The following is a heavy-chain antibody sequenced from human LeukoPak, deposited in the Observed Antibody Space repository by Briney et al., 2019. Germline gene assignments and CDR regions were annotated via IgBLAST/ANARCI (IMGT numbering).Heavy chain of an antibody. D-gene: IGHD3-10*01. J-gene: IGHJ5*02. CDR2: TYYSGST. Sequence: SETLSLTCTVSGGSISSYYWSWIRQPPGKGLEWIGYTYYSGSTNYNPSLKSRVTISVDTSKNQFSLKLSSVTAADTAVYYCARLKLLLWFGEPRGWFDPWGQGTLVTVSS. CDR1: GGSISSYY. V-gene: IGHV4-59*12. CDR3: ARLKLLLWFGEPRGWFDP.